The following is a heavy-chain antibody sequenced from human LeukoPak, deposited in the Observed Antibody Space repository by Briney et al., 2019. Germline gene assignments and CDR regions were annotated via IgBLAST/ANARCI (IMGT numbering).Heavy chain of an antibody. CDR2: INPNSGGT. J-gene: IGHJ4*02. V-gene: IGHV1-2*02. Sequence: GASVKVSCKASGYTFTGYYMHWVRQAPGQGLEWMGWINPNSGGTSYAQKFQGRVTMTRDTSISTAYMELSRLRSDDTAVYYCARGEYSSSWYWGYWGQGTLVTVSS. CDR3: ARGEYSSSWYWGY. CDR1: GYTFTGYY. D-gene: IGHD6-13*01.